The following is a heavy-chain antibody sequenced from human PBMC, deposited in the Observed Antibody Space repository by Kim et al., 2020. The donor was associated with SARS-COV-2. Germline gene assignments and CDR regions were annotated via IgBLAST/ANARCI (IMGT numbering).Heavy chain of an antibody. D-gene: IGHD3-22*01. Sequence: SETLSLTCTVSGGSISSYYWSWIRQPPGKGLEWIGYIYYSGSTNYNPSLKSRVTISVDTSKNQFSLKLSSVTAADTAVYYCARDSSGYYLRDKYYYGMDVWGQGTTVTVSS. V-gene: IGHV4-59*13. CDR2: IYYSGST. CDR1: GGSISSYY. CDR3: ARDSSGYYLRDKYYYGMDV. J-gene: IGHJ6*02.